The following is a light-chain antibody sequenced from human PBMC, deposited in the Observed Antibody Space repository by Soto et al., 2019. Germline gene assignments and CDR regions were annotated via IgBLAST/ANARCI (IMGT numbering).Light chain of an antibody. CDR3: QHYDSLPIT. CDR1: QSVSSSY. V-gene: IGKV3-20*01. Sequence: EIVLTQSPGTLSLSPGERATPPCRASQSVSSSYLAWYQQKPGQPPRLLIYGASSRATGIPDRFSGSGSGTDFTLTISRLEPEDFAVFYCQHYDSLPITFGQGTRLEIK. J-gene: IGKJ5*01. CDR2: GAS.